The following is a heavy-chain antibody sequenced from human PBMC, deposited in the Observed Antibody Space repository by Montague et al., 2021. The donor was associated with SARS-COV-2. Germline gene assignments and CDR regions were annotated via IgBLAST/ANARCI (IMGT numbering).Heavy chain of an antibody. CDR1: GGSISSSSYD. Sequence: SETLSLTCTVSGGSISSSSYDWGRIRQPPGKGLDWIGSIYYSGSTYYNPSLKSRVTISVDTSKNQFSLKLSSVTAADTAVYYWVEKVEAADFWGQGTPVTVSS. CDR2: IYYSGST. J-gene: IGHJ4*02. D-gene: IGHD1-26*01. CDR3: VEKVEAADF. V-gene: IGHV4-39*01.